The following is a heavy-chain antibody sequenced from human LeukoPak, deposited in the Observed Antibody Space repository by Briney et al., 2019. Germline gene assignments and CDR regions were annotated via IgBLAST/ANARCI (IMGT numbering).Heavy chain of an antibody. CDR1: GYTLTGYY. CDR3: ASAQMSVGVFLGY. Sequence: ASVKVSCKASGYTLTGYYMHCVRQAPGQGLEWMGWINPNSGGTNYAQKFQGRVTMTRDTSISTAYMELSRLRSDDTAVHYCASAQMSVGVFLGYWGQGTLVTVSS. D-gene: IGHD3-3*01. V-gene: IGHV1-2*02. CDR2: INPNSGGT. J-gene: IGHJ4*02.